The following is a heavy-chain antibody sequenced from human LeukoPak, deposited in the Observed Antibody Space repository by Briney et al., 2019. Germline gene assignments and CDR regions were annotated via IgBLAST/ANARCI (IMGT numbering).Heavy chain of an antibody. CDR2: INPNSGDT. CDR3: ARVYRPYGVPPLN. J-gene: IGHJ4*02. Sequence: GASVKVSCKASGYTFTSYGISWVRQAPGQGLEWMGWINPNSGDTNYAQKFQGRVTMTRDTSISTAYMELRSLRSDDTAVYYCARVYRPYGVPPLNWGQGTLVTVSS. D-gene: IGHD4-17*01. CDR1: GYTFTSYG. V-gene: IGHV1-2*02.